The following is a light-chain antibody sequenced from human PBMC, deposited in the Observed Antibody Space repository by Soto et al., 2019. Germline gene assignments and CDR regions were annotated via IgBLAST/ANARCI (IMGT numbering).Light chain of an antibody. CDR3: QQYSTLPHT. Sequence: ENVLTQSPGTLSLSPGERATLSCRATQIVTNSFFAWYQQKPGQAPRLLIYGVSSRATGIPDRFSGSGSGTDFTITISRLEPEDLVVYYCQQYSTLPHTFGQGTKLEVK. CDR2: GVS. V-gene: IGKV3-20*01. J-gene: IGKJ2*01. CDR1: QIVTNSF.